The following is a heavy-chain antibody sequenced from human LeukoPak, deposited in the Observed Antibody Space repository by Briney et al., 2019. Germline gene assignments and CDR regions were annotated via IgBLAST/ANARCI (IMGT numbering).Heavy chain of an antibody. CDR1: GGSISTYY. V-gene: IGHV4-59*01. D-gene: IGHD3-22*01. J-gene: IGHJ4*02. Sequence: SETLSLTCTVSGGSISTYYWSWIRQPPGKGLEWIGYIYYSGSTNYNSSLKSRVIISVDTSKKQLSLKLSSVTAADTAVYYCARDDYYRSSGGWGFDYWGQGTLVTVSS. CDR3: ARDDYYRSSGGWGFDY. CDR2: IYYSGST.